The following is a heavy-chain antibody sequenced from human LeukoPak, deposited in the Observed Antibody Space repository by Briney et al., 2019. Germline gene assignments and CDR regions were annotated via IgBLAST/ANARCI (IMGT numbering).Heavy chain of an antibody. Sequence: ASVKVSCKASGYPFNTYDINWVRQATGQGLEWMGWMNPNSGNTNCAQKFKGRVIMTRDTAMGTAYMELSSLTSEDTAVYYCASEKWVKREGVYYYYGITVWGQGTTVTVSS. D-gene: IGHD1-26*01. CDR3: ASEKWVKREGVYYYYGITV. V-gene: IGHV1-8*01. J-gene: IGHJ6*02. CDR1: GYPFNTYD. CDR2: MNPNSGNT.